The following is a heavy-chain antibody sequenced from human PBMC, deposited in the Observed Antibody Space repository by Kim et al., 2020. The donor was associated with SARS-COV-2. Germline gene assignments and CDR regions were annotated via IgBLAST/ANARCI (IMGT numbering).Heavy chain of an antibody. Sequence: YADSVKGRFTISRDNSKNTLYLQMNSLRAEDTAVYYCAKDGPGSYWYFDLWGRGTLVTVSS. D-gene: IGHD5-12*01. CDR3: AKDGPGSYWYFDL. V-gene: IGHV3-30*02. J-gene: IGHJ2*01.